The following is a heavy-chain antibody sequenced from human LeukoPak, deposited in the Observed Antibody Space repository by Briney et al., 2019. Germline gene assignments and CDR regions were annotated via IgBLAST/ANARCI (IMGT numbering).Heavy chain of an antibody. CDR2: ISSSSSYI. CDR1: GLTFSSYS. Sequence: PRGSLRLSCAASGLTFSSYSMNWVRQAPGKGLEWVSSISSSSSYIYYADSVKGRFTISRDNAKNSLYLQMNSLRAEDTAVYYCARATYSSRFGDDYWGQGTLVTVSS. J-gene: IGHJ4*02. CDR3: ARATYSSRFGDDY. D-gene: IGHD6-13*01. V-gene: IGHV3-21*01.